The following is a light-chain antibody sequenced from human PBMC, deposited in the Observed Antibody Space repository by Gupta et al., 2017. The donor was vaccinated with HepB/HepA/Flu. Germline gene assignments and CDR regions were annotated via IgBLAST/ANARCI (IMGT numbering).Light chain of an antibody. Sequence: IVLTQSPGTLSLSPGERATLSCRVSQTIRNKSVAWYQQKPGQAPRLLIYGESSRAIGVPDRFSGSGSGPDFTLIIKRLEPEDFSLYYCQQYSTSGLTFGGGTKVEIK. V-gene: IGKV3-20*01. CDR1: QTIRNKS. J-gene: IGKJ4*01. CDR3: QQYSTSGLT. CDR2: GES.